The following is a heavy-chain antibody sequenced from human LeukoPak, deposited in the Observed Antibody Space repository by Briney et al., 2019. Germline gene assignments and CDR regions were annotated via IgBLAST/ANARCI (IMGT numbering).Heavy chain of an antibody. CDR2: SGDSDGST. J-gene: IGHJ4*02. CDR3: AKGGCRGTCNPLAY. D-gene: IGHD2-15*01. V-gene: IGHV3-23*01. Sequence: GGSLRLSCAASGFTFSGSGMSWVRQAPGKGLEWISSSGDSDGSTYYADSLKGRFTISRDNSKNTLYLQMNNLRAEDTVVYYCAKGGCRGTCNPLAYWGQGALVTVSP. CDR1: GFTFSGSG.